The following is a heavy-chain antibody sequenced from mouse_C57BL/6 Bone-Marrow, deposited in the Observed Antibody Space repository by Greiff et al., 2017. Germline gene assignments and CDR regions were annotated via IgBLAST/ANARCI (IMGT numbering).Heavy chain of an antibody. CDR1: GFTFSDYY. CDR2: INYDGSST. J-gene: IGHJ2*01. Sequence: EVKLMESEGGLVQPGSSMKLSCTASGFTFSDYYMAWVRQVPEKGLEWVANINYDGSSTYYLDSLKSRFIISRDNAKNILYLQMSSLKSEDTATYYCARVHPYDYDESYFDYWGQGTKLTVSA. D-gene: IGHD2-4*01. CDR3: ARVHPYDYDESYFDY. V-gene: IGHV5-16*01.